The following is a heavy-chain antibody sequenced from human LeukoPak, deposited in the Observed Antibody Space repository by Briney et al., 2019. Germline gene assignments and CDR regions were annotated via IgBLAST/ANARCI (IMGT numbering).Heavy chain of an antibody. CDR1: GGTFSSYV. CDR3: AREGRRVGLEPDYYYYYGMDV. J-gene: IGHJ6*02. V-gene: IGHV1-69*04. Sequence: SVKVSCKASGGTFSSYVISWVRQAPGQGLQWMGRIIPILDIVNYAQKFQGRVTITADKSTSTAYMELSSLRSEDTAVYYCAREGRRVGLEPDYYYYYGMDVWGQGTTVTVSS. CDR2: IIPILDIV. D-gene: IGHD1-1*01.